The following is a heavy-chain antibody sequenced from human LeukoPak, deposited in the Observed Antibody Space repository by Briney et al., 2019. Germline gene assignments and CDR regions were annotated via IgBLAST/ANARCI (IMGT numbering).Heavy chain of an antibody. CDR3: ARGNCVNGVCYLDY. V-gene: IGHV4-34*01. Sequence: SETLSLTGVVFNMSFNDYYWTWIRQPPGKGLEWIGEISHSGDTSYNPSLKRRLTISVDTSKNQFSLELTSVSAADTAVYYCARGNCVNGVCYLDYWGQGNLVTVSS. CDR2: ISHSGDT. J-gene: IGHJ4*02. D-gene: IGHD2-8*01. CDR1: NMSFNDYY.